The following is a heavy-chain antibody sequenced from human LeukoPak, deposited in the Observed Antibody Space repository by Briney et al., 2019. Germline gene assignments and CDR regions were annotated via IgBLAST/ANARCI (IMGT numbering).Heavy chain of an antibody. CDR2: IYSGGST. D-gene: IGHD2-21*01. J-gene: IGHJ6*02. CDR3: ARVISIGGQDYYYYYGMDV. CDR1: GFTVSINY. Sequence: PGGSLRLSCAASGFTVSINYISWGREAPGKGLEWVSVIYSGGSTYYADSVKGRFTISRHNSKNTLYLQMNSLRAEDTAVYYCARVISIGGQDYYYYYGMDVWGQGTTVTVSS. V-gene: IGHV3-53*04.